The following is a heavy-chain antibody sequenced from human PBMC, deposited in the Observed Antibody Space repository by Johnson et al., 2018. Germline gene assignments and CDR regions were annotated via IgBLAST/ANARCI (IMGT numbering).Heavy chain of an antibody. V-gene: IGHV3-23*01. CDR3: AKDSQSGGYGDAFDI. CDR2: ISGTDGST. CDR1: GLSFGDYA. J-gene: IGHJ3*02. Sequence: SLRLSCAASGLSFGDYAXSWFRQAPGKGLEWVSVISGTDGSTYYADSVKGRFTISRDNSKSILYLQMNSLKAEETALYYCAKDSQSGGYGDAFDIWGQGTMVTVSS. D-gene: IGHD2-15*01.